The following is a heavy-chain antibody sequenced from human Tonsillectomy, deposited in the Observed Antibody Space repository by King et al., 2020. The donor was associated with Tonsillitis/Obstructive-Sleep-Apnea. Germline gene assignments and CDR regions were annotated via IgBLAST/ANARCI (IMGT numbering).Heavy chain of an antibody. CDR3: ASRRSIVATMAH. V-gene: IGHV4-34*01. D-gene: IGHD5-12*01. Sequence: VQLQQWGAGLLKPSETLSLTCAVYGGSFSGYYWSWIRQPPGKGLEWIGEINHSGSTNYNPSLKSRVTISVDTSKNQFSLKLSSVTAADTAVNYCASRRSIVATMAHWGQGTLVPVSS. CDR2: INHSGST. CDR1: GGSFSGYY. J-gene: IGHJ4*02.